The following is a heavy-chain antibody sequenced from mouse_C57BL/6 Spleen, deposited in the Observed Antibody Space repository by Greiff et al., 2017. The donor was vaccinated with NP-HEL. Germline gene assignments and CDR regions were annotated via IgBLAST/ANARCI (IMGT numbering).Heavy chain of an antibody. D-gene: IGHD2-4*01. CDR2: ISSGGSYT. J-gene: IGHJ1*03. CDR1: GFTFSSYG. Sequence: EVKLMESGGDLVKPGGSLKLSCAASGFTFSSYGMSWVRQTPDKRLEWVATISSGGSYTYYPDSVKGRFTISRDNAKNTLYLQMSSLKSEDTAMYYCARIYYDYGRYFDVWGTGTTVTVSS. V-gene: IGHV5-6*01. CDR3: ARIYYDYGRYFDV.